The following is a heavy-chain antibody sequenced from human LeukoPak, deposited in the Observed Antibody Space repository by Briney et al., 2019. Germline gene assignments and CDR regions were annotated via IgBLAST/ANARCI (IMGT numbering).Heavy chain of an antibody. CDR1: GYNVTELS. CDR3: AIGGYMDI. Sequence: ASVKVSCKVSGYNVTELSLHWVRQAPGKGLEWMGCFEPDDVERFYAQKFQGRVTLTEDTSTDTGYMELSNLRSEDTAVYYCAIGGYMDIWGQGTTVTVSS. CDR2: FEPDDVER. V-gene: IGHV1-24*01. J-gene: IGHJ6*03. D-gene: IGHD3-10*01.